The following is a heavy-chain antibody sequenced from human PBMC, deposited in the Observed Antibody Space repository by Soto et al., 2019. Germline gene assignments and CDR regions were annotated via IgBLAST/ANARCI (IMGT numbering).Heavy chain of an antibody. CDR1: GYTFTSYA. J-gene: IGHJ4*02. CDR3: ARASDDSSGYYAGH. Sequence: ASVKVSCKASGYTFTSYAMHWVRQAPGQRLEWMGWINAGNGNTKYSQKFQGRVTMTRNTSISTAYMELSSLRSEDTAVYYCARASDDSSGYYAGHWGQGTLVTVPQ. V-gene: IGHV1-3*01. CDR2: INAGNGNT. D-gene: IGHD3-22*01.